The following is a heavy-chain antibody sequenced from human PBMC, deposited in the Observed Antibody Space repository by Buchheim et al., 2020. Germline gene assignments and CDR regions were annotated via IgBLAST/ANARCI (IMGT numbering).Heavy chain of an antibody. J-gene: IGHJ5*02. D-gene: IGHD6-25*01. V-gene: IGHV3-23*01. CDR1: GFTFGSYA. CDR2: ISGGGTRT. CDR3: AGSIAAAGTWWFDP. Sequence: EVQLLESGGGLVQPGGSLRLSCVASGFTFGSYAISWVRQAPGKGLEWTSAISGGGTRTYNPSPVQGRFTISRANSKTTLYLQMNSLRAEDMAVYYCAGSIAAAGTWWFDPWGQGTL.